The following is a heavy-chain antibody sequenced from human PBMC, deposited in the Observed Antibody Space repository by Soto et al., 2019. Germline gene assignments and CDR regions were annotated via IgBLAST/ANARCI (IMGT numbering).Heavy chain of an antibody. D-gene: IGHD5-12*01. CDR1: GRHGDY. V-gene: IGHV4-34*12. J-gene: IGHJ4*02. CDR2: IIYSGDI. Sequence: PSETLCLTCGHHGRHGDYRRSSETPRGLEWIGSIIYSGDIMYNPSLQSRLTLFVDTSGNQFSLKLSSVTAADTAVYYCVRHARWIIRAYWGQGSRVTVSS. CDR3: VRHARWIIRAY.